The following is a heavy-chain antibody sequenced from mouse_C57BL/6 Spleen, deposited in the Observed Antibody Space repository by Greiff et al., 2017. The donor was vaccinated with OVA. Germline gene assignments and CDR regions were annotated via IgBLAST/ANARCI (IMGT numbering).Heavy chain of an antibody. J-gene: IGHJ3*01. CDR1: GYTFTSYW. CDR3: ARGAYYDDDGFAY. D-gene: IGHD2-4*01. Sequence: VQLQQPGAELVKPGASVKMSCKASGYTFTSYWITWVKQRPGQGLEWIGDFYPGNGSTNYNEKFKSKATLTVDTSSSTAYMQLSSLTSEDSAVYYCARGAYYDDDGFAYWGQGTLVTVSA. CDR2: FYPGNGST. V-gene: IGHV1-55*01.